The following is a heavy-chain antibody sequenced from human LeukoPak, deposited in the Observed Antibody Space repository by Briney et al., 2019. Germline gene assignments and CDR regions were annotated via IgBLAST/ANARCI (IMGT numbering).Heavy chain of an antibody. CDR1: SGSFSGYY. D-gene: IGHD3-16*02. CDR3: ARGRGYYVWGSYRQNWFDP. V-gene: IGHV4-34*01. J-gene: IGHJ5*02. CDR2: INHSGST. Sequence: SETLSLTCAVYSGSFSGYYWSWIRQPPGTGLEWIGEINHSGSTNYNPSLKSRVTISVDTSKNQFSLKLSSVTAANTAVYYSARGRGYYVWGSYRQNWFDPWGQGTLVTLSS.